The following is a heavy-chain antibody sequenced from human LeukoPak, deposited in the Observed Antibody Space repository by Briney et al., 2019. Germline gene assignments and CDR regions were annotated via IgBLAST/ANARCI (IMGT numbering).Heavy chain of an antibody. J-gene: IGHJ6*03. CDR1: GFTVSSNY. Sequence: PGGSLRLSCAASGFTVSSNYMSWVRQAPGKGLGWVSVIYSGGSTYYADSVKGRFTISRDNSKNTLYLQMNSLRAEDTAVYYCARTDSGYDLYYYYYMDVWGKGTTVTVSS. D-gene: IGHD5-12*01. V-gene: IGHV3-53*01. CDR3: ARTDSGYDLYYYYYMDV. CDR2: IYSGGST.